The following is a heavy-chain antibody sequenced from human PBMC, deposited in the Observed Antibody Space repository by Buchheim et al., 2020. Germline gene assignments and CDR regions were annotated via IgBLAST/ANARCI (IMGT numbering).Heavy chain of an antibody. CDR2: MSPVSGNT. CDR1: GYTFTSYD. V-gene: IGHV1-8*01. J-gene: IGHJ4*02. CDR3: ARGRGSTADRGYFDY. D-gene: IGHD6-6*01. Sequence: QVQLVQSGAEVEKPGASVKVSCKPSGYTFTSYDVIWVRQATGQGLEWMGWMSPVSGNTGNAQKFQGRVTMTRDTSIGTAYMELSSLRSDDTGVYFCARGRGSTADRGYFDYWGQGTL.